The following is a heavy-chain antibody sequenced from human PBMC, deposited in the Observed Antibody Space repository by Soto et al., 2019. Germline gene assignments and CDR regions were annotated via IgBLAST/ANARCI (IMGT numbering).Heavy chain of an antibody. CDR2: ISSSSTTI. CDR1: GFTFSTYS. V-gene: IGHV3-48*01. J-gene: IGHJ4*02. D-gene: IGHD3-16*01. CDR3: AMHVGGDY. Sequence: EVQLVESGGGLVQPGGSLRLSCAASGFTFSTYSMNWVRQAPGKGLEWVSYISSSSTTIFYSDSVKGRFTISRDNAKNSLYLQMNSLRAEDAAVYYCAMHVGGDYWGQGTLVTVSS.